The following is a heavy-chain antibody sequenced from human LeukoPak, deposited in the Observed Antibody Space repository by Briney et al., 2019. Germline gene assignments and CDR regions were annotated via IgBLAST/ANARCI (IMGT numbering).Heavy chain of an antibody. CDR3: ARTKPWPNNDVFDI. Sequence: QTGGSLRLSCAASGFTFSRYDMHWVRQITGKGLEWLSNSGTVGDTYYPDSVKGRFTTSRENAKNSVYLQMDSLRVGDTAVYYCARTKPWPNNDVFDIWGQGTLVIVSS. V-gene: IGHV3-13*01. CDR2: SGTVGDT. CDR1: GFTFSRYD. J-gene: IGHJ3*02. D-gene: IGHD6-19*01.